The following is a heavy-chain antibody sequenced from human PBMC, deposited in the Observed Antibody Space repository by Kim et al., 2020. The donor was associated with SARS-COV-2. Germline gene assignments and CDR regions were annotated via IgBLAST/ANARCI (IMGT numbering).Heavy chain of an antibody. Sequence: GGSLRLSCSASGFTFSSYAMHWVRQAPGKGLEYVSAISSNGGSTYYADSVKGRFTISRDNSKNTLYLQMSSLRAEDTAVYYCVKDQDRYYYGSGSAGDAFDILGQGTMVTVSS. D-gene: IGHD3-10*01. CDR1: GFTFSSYA. V-gene: IGHV3-64D*06. CDR3: VKDQDRYYYGSGSAGDAFDI. CDR2: ISSNGGST. J-gene: IGHJ3*02.